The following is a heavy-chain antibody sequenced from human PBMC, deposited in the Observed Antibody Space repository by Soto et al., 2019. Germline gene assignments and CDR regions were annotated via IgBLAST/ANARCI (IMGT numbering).Heavy chain of an antibody. J-gene: IGHJ4*02. Sequence: QVQLQQWGAGLLKPSETLSLTCAVYGGSFSDYYWSWIRQSPGKGLEWIGEINHTGSTSYNPSLRGRVTISVDTSKNQFSLKLNSVTAADTGVYYCASQALDTAIFDYWGQGTLLTVSS. V-gene: IGHV4-34*02. CDR3: ASQALDTAIFDY. CDR2: INHTGST. CDR1: GGSFSDYY. D-gene: IGHD5-18*01.